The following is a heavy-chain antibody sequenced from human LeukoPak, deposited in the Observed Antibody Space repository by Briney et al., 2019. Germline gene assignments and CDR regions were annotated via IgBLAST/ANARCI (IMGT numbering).Heavy chain of an antibody. Sequence: PSETLSLTCTVSGRSISSYYWSWIRQPPGKGLEWIGYIYYSGSTNYNPSLKSRVTISVDTSKNQFSLKLSSVTAADTAVYYCARVHYSNYADAFDIWGQGTMVTVSS. D-gene: IGHD4-4*01. CDR2: IYYSGST. J-gene: IGHJ3*02. CDR1: GRSISSYY. V-gene: IGHV4-59*01. CDR3: ARVHYSNYADAFDI.